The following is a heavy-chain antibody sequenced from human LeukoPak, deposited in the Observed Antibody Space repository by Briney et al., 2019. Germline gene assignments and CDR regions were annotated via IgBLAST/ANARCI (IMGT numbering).Heavy chain of an antibody. Sequence: GGSLRLSCAASGFTFSSYDMSWVRQAPGKGLEWVSTISNSGANINYADSVKGRFTISRDNSKNTLFLQMNSLRAEDTAVYYCAKRGGLPAAPDYWAQGTLVTVSS. CDR2: ISNSGANI. D-gene: IGHD2-2*01. CDR1: GFTFSSYD. V-gene: IGHV3-23*01. J-gene: IGHJ4*02. CDR3: AKRGGLPAAPDY.